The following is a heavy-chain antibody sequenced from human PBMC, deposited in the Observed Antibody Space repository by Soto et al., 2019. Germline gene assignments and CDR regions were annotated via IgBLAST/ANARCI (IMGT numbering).Heavy chain of an antibody. V-gene: IGHV3-49*03. CDR3: TRWGRGYDWNYYYGMDV. CDR1: GFTFGDFA. Sequence: EVHLVESGGGLVQPGRSLRLSCSASGFTFGDFAMSWFRQAPGKGLEWVGFIRSKVYGGTTEYAASVKGRFTISRDDSKSIAYLQMNSLKTEDTAVYYCTRWGRGYDWNYYYGMDVWGQGTTVTVSS. D-gene: IGHD5-12*01. J-gene: IGHJ6*02. CDR2: IRSKVYGGTT.